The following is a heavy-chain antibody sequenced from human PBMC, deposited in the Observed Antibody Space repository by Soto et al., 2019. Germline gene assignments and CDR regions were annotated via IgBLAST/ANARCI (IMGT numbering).Heavy chain of an antibody. D-gene: IGHD6-19*01. CDR2: ISGSSGSI. V-gene: IGHV3-48*02. Sequence: GGSLRLSCAASGLRFSSYSVNWVRQAPGKGLEWVSFISGSSGSIYYADSVKGRFTISRDNARNSLNLQMNSLRDEDTAVYYCASGTVAGGFDYWGQGTLVTVSS. CDR3: ASGTVAGGFDY. CDR1: GLRFSSYS. J-gene: IGHJ4*02.